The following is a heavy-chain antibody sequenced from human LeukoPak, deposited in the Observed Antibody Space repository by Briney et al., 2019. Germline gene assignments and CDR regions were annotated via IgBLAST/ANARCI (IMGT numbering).Heavy chain of an antibody. CDR3: ARGKVVTMVRGVIITYFDY. D-gene: IGHD3-10*01. Sequence: ASVKVSCKSSGYTFTSYYMYWVRQAPGQGLEWMGIITPSGGSTSYAQKFQGRVTMTRDTSTGTVYMELSSLRSEDTAVYYCARGKVVTMVRGVIITYFDYWGQGTLVTVSS. J-gene: IGHJ4*02. CDR2: ITPSGGST. V-gene: IGHV1-46*01. CDR1: GYTFTSYY.